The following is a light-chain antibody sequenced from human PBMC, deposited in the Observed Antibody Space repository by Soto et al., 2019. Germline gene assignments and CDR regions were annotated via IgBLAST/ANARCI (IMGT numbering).Light chain of an antibody. Sequence: DIQMTQSPSSLSASAGDRVTITCRASQSISSSLNWYQQKPGKAPKLLIYAASSLQSGVPSRFSGSGSGTDFTLTISSLQPEDFATYYGQQSYTTPYTFGQGTKLEIK. CDR1: QSISSS. CDR2: AAS. J-gene: IGKJ2*01. CDR3: QQSYTTPYT. V-gene: IGKV1-39*01.